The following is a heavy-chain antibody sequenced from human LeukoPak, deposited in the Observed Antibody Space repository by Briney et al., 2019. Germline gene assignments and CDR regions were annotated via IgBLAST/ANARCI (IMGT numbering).Heavy chain of an antibody. D-gene: IGHD6-13*01. CDR2: ISYDGSNK. CDR3: ARFSSSSWSFDS. CDR1: GFTFSSYG. Sequence: PGGSLRLSCAASGFTFSSYGMHWVRQAPGKGLEWVAVISYDGSNKYYADSVKGRFTISRDNAKNSLYLQMNSLRAEDTAVYYCARFSSSSWSFDSWGQGTLVTVSS. J-gene: IGHJ4*02. V-gene: IGHV3-30*03.